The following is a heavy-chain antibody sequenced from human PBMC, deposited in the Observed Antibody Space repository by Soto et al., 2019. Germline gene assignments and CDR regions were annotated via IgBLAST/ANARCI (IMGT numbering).Heavy chain of an antibody. V-gene: IGHV3-33*01. J-gene: IGHJ4*02. D-gene: IGHD2-15*01. CDR1: GFTFSSYG. Sequence: QVQLVESGGGVVQPGRSLRLSCAASGFTFSSYGMHWVRQAPGKGLEWVAVIWYDGSNKYYADSMKGRFTISRDNSKNTLYLQMNSLRAEDTAVYYCARDVTMVGYCSGGSCYSGIDYWGQGTLVTVSS. CDR3: ARDVTMVGYCSGGSCYSGIDY. CDR2: IWYDGSNK.